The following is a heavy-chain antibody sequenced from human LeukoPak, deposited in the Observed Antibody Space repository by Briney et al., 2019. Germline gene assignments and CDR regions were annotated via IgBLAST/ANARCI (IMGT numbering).Heavy chain of an antibody. CDR1: GFTFGDYA. CDR2: IRSKAYVGTT. J-gene: IGHJ4*02. D-gene: IGHD3-3*01. V-gene: IGHV3-49*04. Sequence: GGSLRLSCTASGFTFGDYAMSWVRKAPGKGLEWVGFIRSKAYVGTTEYAASVKGRFTISRDDSKSIAYLQMNSLKTEDTAVYYCTRGDLYYDFWSGYYRPYYFDYWGQGTLVTVSS. CDR3: TRGDLYYDFWSGYYRPYYFDY.